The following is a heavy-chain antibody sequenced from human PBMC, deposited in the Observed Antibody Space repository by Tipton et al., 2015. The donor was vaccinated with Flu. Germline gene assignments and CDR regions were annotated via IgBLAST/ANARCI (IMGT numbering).Heavy chain of an antibody. CDR3: ARDTFRYCSGASCLSDYYYYGMDV. CDR2: MPYGGST. D-gene: IGHD2-15*01. Sequence: TLSLTCTVSGGSIRSSSYYWGWIHQPPGKGPEWIGSMPYGGSTYYNPSLESRVTISLDTSKNQFSLNLSSVTAADTAVYYCARDTFRYCSGASCLSDYYYYGMDVWGQGTTVTVSS. V-gene: IGHV4-39*07. CDR1: GGSIRSSSYY. J-gene: IGHJ6*02.